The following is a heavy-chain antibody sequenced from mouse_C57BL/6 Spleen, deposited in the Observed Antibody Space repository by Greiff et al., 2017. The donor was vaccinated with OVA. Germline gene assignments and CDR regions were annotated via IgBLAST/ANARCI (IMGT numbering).Heavy chain of an antibody. CDR1: GYTFTDYY. D-gene: IGHD1-1*01. J-gene: IGHJ1*03. V-gene: IGHV1-75*01. CDR3: ARGSYYGSSYGYFDV. Sequence: VQLQESGPELVKPGASVKISCKASGYTFTDYYINWVKQRPGQGLEWIGWIFPGSGSTYYNEKFKGKATLTVDKSSSTAYMLLSSLTSEDSAVYFCARGSYYGSSYGYFDVWGTGTTVTVSS. CDR2: IFPGSGST.